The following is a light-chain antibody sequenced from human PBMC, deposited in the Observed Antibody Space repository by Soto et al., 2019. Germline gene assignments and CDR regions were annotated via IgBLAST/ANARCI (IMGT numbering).Light chain of an antibody. V-gene: IGLV2-14*01. CDR1: SSDVGAYIY. CDR2: EVT. J-gene: IGLJ1*01. CDR3: CSYTSSRTYV. Sequence: ALPQPASVSGSPGQSITISCTGTSSDVGAYIYVSWYQHHPGKALKVMIYEVTNRPSGVSDRFSGSKSGNTASLTISGLQAEYEADYCYCSYTSSRTYVFGTGTKATVL.